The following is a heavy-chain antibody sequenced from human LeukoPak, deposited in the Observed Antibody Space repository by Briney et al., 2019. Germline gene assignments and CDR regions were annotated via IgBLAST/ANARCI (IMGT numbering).Heavy chain of an antibody. CDR3: ARGPYCSGGSCYSWVDY. D-gene: IGHD2-15*01. J-gene: IGHJ4*02. V-gene: IGHV4-34*01. Sequence: PSETLSLTCAVSGGSFSGYYWSWVRQPPGKGLEWMGEINHSGSTNYNQSLKSRVTISVDPPKNQFSLKLSSVTAADTAVYYCARGPYCSGGSCYSWVDYWGQGTLVPVSS. CDR2: INHSGST. CDR1: GGSFSGYY.